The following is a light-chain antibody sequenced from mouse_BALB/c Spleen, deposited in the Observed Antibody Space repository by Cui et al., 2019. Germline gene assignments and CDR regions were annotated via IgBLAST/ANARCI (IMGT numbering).Light chain of an antibody. Sequence: DIQMTQSPAPLSVSVGETVTITCRASENIYSNLAWYQQKQGKSPQLLVYAATNLADGVPSRFSGSGSGTQYSLKINSLQSEDFGSYYCQHFWATPFTFGSGTKLEIK. CDR3: QHFWATPFT. CDR1: ENIYSN. J-gene: IGKJ4*01. CDR2: AAT. V-gene: IGKV12-46*01.